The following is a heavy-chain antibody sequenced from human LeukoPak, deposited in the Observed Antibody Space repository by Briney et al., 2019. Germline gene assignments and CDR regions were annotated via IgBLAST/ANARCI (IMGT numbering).Heavy chain of an antibody. CDR2: INHSGST. Sequence: PSETLSLTCTVSGGSFSGHYWSWIRQPPGKGLEWIGEINHSGSTNHNPSLKSRVTMSVDRSKNQFSLELNSVTAADTAVYYCARVRFLGPGKYYYGAGNPRAVDYWGQGTLVTVSS. CDR1: GGSFSGHY. D-gene: IGHD3-10*01. CDR3: ARVRFLGPGKYYYGAGNPRAVDY. J-gene: IGHJ4*02. V-gene: IGHV4-34*01.